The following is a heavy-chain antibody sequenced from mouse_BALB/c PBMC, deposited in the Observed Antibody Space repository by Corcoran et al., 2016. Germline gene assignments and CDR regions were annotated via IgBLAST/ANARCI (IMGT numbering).Heavy chain of an antibody. CDR3: GREEYYGSSLFAY. V-gene: IGHV1-84*02. J-gene: IGHJ3*01. Sequence: QIQLQQSGPELVKPGASVKISCKASGYTFTDYYINWVKQKPGQGLEWIGWIYPGSGNTKYNEKFKGKATLTVDTSSITAYMQLSSLTSEDTAVYFCGREEYYGSSLFAYWGQGTLVTVSA. CDR1: GYTFTDYY. D-gene: IGHD1-1*01. CDR2: IYPGSGNT.